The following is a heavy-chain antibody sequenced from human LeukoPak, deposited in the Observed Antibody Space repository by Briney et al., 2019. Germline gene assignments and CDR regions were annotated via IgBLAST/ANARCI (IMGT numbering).Heavy chain of an antibody. V-gene: IGHV3-7*01. CDR1: GLTFSSYW. CDR3: ARARGYGDYTLSGPLGY. J-gene: IGHJ4*03. Sequence: PGGSLRLSCAASGLTFSSYWMSWVRQAPGEGLEWVANIQEDGSEKNLLDSVKGRFTVSRDNAKNSLYLQMNSLRVEDTAVYYCARARGYGDYTLSGPLGYWGRGTLVTVSS. CDR2: IQEDGSEK. D-gene: IGHD4-17*01.